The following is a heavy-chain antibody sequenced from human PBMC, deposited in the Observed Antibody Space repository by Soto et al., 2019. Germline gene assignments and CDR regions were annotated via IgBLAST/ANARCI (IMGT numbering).Heavy chain of an antibody. J-gene: IGHJ4*02. V-gene: IGHV3-15*01. D-gene: IGHD4-17*01. Sequence: EVQLVESGGGLVEPGGSLRLSCAASGFTFSNAWMSWVRQAPGKGLEWVGRIKSKTDGGTTDYAAPVKGRFTISRDDSKNTLYLQMNSLKTEDTAVYYCTTVFDYGESFIDYWGQGTLVTVSS. CDR2: IKSKTDGGTT. CDR1: GFTFSNAW. CDR3: TTVFDYGESFIDY.